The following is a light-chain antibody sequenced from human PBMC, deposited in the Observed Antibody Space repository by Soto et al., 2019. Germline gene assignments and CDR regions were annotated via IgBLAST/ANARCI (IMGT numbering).Light chain of an antibody. CDR3: QQFGSSPWT. CDR2: AAS. V-gene: IGKV3-20*01. J-gene: IGKJ1*01. Sequence: EIVLTQAPGTLSLSPEERATLSCRASQSVSSSYLAWYQQKPGQAPRLLIYAASSRATGIPDRFSGSGSGTDFTLTISRLEPEDIAEYYCQQFGSSPWTFGQGTKVDIK. CDR1: QSVSSSY.